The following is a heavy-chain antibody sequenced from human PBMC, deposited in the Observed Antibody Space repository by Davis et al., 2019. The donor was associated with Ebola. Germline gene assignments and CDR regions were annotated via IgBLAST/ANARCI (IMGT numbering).Heavy chain of an antibody. J-gene: IGHJ4*02. V-gene: IGHV1-18*04. Sequence: AASVKVSCKASGYTFTNYGITWVRQAPGQGLEWMGWINPHNGNTNYAQNVQGRVIMTTDTATTTAYMEVGGLRSDDTAVYYCARAQFPMTSDHWGQGTLVTVSS. CDR3: ARAQFPMTSDH. CDR2: INPHNGNT. CDR1: GYTFTNYG.